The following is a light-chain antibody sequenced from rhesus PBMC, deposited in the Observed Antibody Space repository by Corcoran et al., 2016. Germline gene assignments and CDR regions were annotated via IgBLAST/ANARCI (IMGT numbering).Light chain of an antibody. V-gene: IGKV1-66*01. CDR2: DAS. Sequence: DIQMTQSPSSLSASVGDRVTITCRASQGINHYLSWYQQKPGKAPTPLVYDASSLETGVPSRFSGSGSGTDYTLPISGLQPEDIATYYCQQYSNSPPTFGGGTKVEIQ. CDR1: QGINHY. CDR3: QQYSNSPPT. J-gene: IGKJ4*01.